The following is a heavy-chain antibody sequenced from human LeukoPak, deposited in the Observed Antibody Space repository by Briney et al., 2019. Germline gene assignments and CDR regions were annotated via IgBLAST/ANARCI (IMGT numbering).Heavy chain of an antibody. CDR1: GGTFSSYA. D-gene: IGHD3-10*01. CDR3: ARDDNYGSGSYYY. J-gene: IGHJ4*02. CDR2: IIPIFGTA. Sequence: SVKVSCKASGGTFSSYAISWVRQAPGQGLEWMGRIIPIFGTANYAQKFQGRVTITTDESTSTAYMELSSLRSEDTAVYYCARDDNYGSGSYYYWGQGTLVTVSS. V-gene: IGHV1-69*05.